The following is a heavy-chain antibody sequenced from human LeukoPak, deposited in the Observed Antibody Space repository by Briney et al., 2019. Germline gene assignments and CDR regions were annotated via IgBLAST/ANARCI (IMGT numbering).Heavy chain of an antibody. V-gene: IGHV4-30-4*01. Sequence: PSETLSLTCTVSGGSLSSGDYYWSWIRQPPGKGLEWIGYIYYSGSTYYNPSLKSRVTISVDASKNQFSLKLSSVTAADTAVYYCARGVGDCSGGSCYFWFDPWGQGTLVTVSS. CDR3: ARGVGDCSGGSCYFWFDP. CDR1: GGSLSSGDYY. D-gene: IGHD2-15*01. CDR2: IYYSGST. J-gene: IGHJ5*02.